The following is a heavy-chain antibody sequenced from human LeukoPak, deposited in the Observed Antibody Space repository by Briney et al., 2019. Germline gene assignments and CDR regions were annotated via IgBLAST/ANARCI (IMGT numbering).Heavy chain of an antibody. CDR2: ISAYNGNT. Sequence: ASVKVSSKASGYIFTSYGISWVRQAPGQGLEWMGWISAYNGNTNYAQKLQGRVTMTTDTSTSTAYMELRSLRSDDTAVYYCARVIAHGPFDYWGQGTLVTVSS. CDR3: ARVIAHGPFDY. D-gene: IGHD2/OR15-2a*01. J-gene: IGHJ4*02. CDR1: GYIFTSYG. V-gene: IGHV1-18*04.